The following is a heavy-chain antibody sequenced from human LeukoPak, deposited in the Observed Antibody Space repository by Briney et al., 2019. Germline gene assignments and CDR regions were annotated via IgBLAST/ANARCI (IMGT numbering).Heavy chain of an antibody. D-gene: IGHD6-6*01. J-gene: IGHJ4*02. CDR1: GFTVSSNY. V-gene: IGHV3-53*01. CDR3: ARDSSSETTDY. Sequence: GGSLRLSCAASGFTVSSNYMTWVRQAPGKGLEWVSVIYSAGNTYYADSVKGRFTISRDSSRDTLYLQMNSLRAEDTAVYYCARDSSSETTDYWGQGTLVTVSS. CDR2: IYSAGNT.